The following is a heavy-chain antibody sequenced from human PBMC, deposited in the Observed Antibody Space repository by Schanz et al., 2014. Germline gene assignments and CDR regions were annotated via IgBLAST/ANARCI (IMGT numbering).Heavy chain of an antibody. D-gene: IGHD3-16*01. J-gene: IGHJ4*02. CDR1: GFTFSSYG. V-gene: IGHV3-30*02. CDR3: AKGGSSLDD. CDR2: IRYDGSKK. Sequence: VYLVESGGGLVQPGGSLRLSCAASGFTFSSYGMHWVRQAPGKGLEWVTFIRYDGSKKYYVDSVKGRFTISRDNSKNTLYLQMNSLRVEDTAVYYCAKGGSSLDDWGQGTLVTVSS.